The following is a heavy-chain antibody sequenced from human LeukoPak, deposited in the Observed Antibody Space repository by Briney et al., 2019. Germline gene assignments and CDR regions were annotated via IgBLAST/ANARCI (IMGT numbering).Heavy chain of an antibody. CDR2: INPNSGGT. D-gene: IGHD5-18*01. CDR3: ARDPGYSSPRGDY. CDR1: GYTFTGYY. V-gene: IGHV1-2*02. J-gene: IGHJ4*02. Sequence: ASVKVSCKASGYTFTGYYMHWVRQAPGQGLEWMGWINPNSGGTNYAQKFQGRVTMTRDTSISTAYMELSRLRSDDTAVYYCARDPGYSSPRGDYWGQGTLVTVSS.